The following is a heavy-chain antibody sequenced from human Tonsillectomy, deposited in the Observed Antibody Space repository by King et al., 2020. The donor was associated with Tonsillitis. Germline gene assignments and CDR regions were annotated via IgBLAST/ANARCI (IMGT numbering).Heavy chain of an antibody. CDR1: GITFSSFA. Sequence: VQLVESGGGVVQPGRSLRLSCAASGITFSSFAMHWVRQAPGKGLEWVAVIWYDGNNKYYADSVKGRFTVPRENSKNTVFLQMNSLRAEDTALYYCARDPSSSLYYSFAFWGQGPLVTVS. J-gene: IGHJ4*02. CDR3: ARDPSSSLYYSFAF. D-gene: IGHD6-13*01. CDR2: IWYDGNNK. V-gene: IGHV3-33*01.